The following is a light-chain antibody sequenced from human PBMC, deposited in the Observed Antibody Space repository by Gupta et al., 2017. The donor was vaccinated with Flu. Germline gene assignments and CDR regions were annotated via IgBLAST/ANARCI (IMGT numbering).Light chain of an antibody. CDR1: SSHIGSNF. V-gene: IGLV1-44*01. CDR3: AALDGILNGAV. CDR2: SNN. J-gene: IGLJ2*01. Sequence: SVLTKPLSASGHPGPRVTISFSRSSSHIGSNFVSWYQQLPRSAPRLLIYSNNRRPSVVPDRFSGSKSGTSASLAISGLQAEDDADYYCAALDGILNGAVFGGGTKLTVL.